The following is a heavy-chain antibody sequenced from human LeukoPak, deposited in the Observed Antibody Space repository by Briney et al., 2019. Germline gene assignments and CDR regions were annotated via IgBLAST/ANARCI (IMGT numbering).Heavy chain of an antibody. Sequence: SETLSLTCAVYGGSFSGYYWSWIRQPPGKGLEWIGEINHSGSTNYNPSLKSRVTISVDTSKNQFSLKLSSVTAADTAVYYCARGERGYSYATGYYYYMDVWGKGTMVTVSS. CDR2: INHSGST. CDR1: GGSFSGYY. J-gene: IGHJ6*03. CDR3: ARGERGYSYATGYYYYMDV. V-gene: IGHV4-34*01. D-gene: IGHD5-18*01.